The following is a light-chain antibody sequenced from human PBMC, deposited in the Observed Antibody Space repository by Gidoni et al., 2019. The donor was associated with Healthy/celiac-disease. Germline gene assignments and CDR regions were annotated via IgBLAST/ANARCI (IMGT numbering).Light chain of an antibody. CDR3: QQYNSYWT. CDR1: HSISSW. CDR2: DAS. J-gene: IGKJ1*01. Sequence: DIQMTQSPSTLSASVGDRVTITCRASHSISSWLAWYQQKPGKAPKLLIYDASSLERGVPSRFSGSGSGTDFTLTISSLQPDDSATYYCQQYNSYWTFGQGTKVEIK. V-gene: IGKV1-5*01.